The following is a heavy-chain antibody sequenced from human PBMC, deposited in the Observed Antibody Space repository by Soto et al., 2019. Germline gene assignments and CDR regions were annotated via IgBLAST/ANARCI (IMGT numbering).Heavy chain of an antibody. CDR1: GYTFSRYG. Sequence: QGQLVQSGPEAKKPGASVKVSCKASGYTFSRYGISWVRQAPGQGLEWMGWISGYNGDTKYAQKVQGRVTMTIDTSTYTAYMELGSLTSDDTAIYYCAKKGHHPYSYTGMDVWGKGTT. CDR3: AKKGHHPYSYTGMDV. V-gene: IGHV1-18*01. J-gene: IGHJ6*04. CDR2: ISGYNGDT.